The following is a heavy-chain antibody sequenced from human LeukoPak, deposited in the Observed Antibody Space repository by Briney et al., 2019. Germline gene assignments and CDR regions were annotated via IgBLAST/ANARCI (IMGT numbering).Heavy chain of an antibody. V-gene: IGHV1-69*04. D-gene: IGHD5-18*01. CDR2: IIPILGIA. Sequence: SVKVSCKASGGTFSSYANSWVRQAPGQGLEWMGRIIPILGIANYAQKFQGRVTITADKSTSTAYMELSSLRSEDTAVYYCARGANGQLWTNDYWGQGTLVTVSS. J-gene: IGHJ4*02. CDR1: GGTFSSYA. CDR3: ARGANGQLWTNDY.